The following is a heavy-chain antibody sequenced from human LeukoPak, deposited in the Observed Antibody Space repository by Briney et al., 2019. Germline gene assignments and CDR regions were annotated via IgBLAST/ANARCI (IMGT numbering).Heavy chain of an antibody. V-gene: IGHV3-30*18. CDR2: ISYDGSNK. CDR1: GFTFSSYG. CDR3: AKEGSRTTVTTAHKSEYYYYYYGMDV. D-gene: IGHD4-17*01. J-gene: IGHJ6*02. Sequence: GGSLRLSCAASGFTFSSYGMHWVRQAPGKGLEWVAVISYDGSNKYYADSVKGRFTISRDNSKNTPYLQMNSLRAEDTAVYYCAKEGSRTTVTTAHKSEYYYYYYGMDVWGQGTTVTVSS.